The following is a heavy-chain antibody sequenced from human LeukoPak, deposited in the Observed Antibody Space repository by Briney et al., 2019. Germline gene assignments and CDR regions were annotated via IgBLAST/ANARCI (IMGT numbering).Heavy chain of an antibody. CDR3: ARGRATGRSGGDY. D-gene: IGHD3-9*01. CDR2: ISSGSSSI. J-gene: IGHJ4*02. V-gene: IGHV3-48*02. Sequence: GGSLRLSCAASGFTFSSCSMNWVRQAPGKGLEWVSYISSGSSSIYYADSVKSRFTISRDNAENSLYLQMNSLRDEDTAVYYCARGRATGRSGGDYWGQGTLVTVSS. CDR1: GFTFSSCS.